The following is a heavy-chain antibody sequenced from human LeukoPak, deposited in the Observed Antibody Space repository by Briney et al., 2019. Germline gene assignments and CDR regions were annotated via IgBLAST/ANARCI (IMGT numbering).Heavy chain of an antibody. D-gene: IGHD1-26*01. Sequence: PGGSLRLSCAASGFIFSSHGMNWVRQAPGKGLEWVAVISYDGSNKYYADSVKGRFTISRDNSKNTLYLQMNSLRAEDTAVYYCARDVGGSYFTEYFQHWGQGTLVTVSS. CDR1: GFIFSSHG. CDR2: ISYDGSNK. CDR3: ARDVGGSYFTEYFQH. J-gene: IGHJ1*01. V-gene: IGHV3-30*03.